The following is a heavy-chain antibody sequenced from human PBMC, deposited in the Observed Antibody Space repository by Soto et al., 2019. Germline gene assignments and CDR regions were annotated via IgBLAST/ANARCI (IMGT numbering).Heavy chain of an antibody. Sequence: SQTLSLTCAISGDSVSSSSPAWNWIRQSPSRVLEWLGRTYSRSKWYNDYAVSVKGRLTINTVTASNYFCLHQNEATPVDTAVYYLSSEAVVPQRSIAASYFDYWGQGTLVTVSS. D-gene: IGHD6-6*01. J-gene: IGHJ4*02. CDR3: SSEAVVPQRSIAASYFDY. V-gene: IGHV6-1*01. CDR2: TYSRSKWYN. CDR1: GDSVSSSSPA.